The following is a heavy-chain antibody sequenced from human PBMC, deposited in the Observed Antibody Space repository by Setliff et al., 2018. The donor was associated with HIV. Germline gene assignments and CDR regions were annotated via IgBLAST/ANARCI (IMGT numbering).Heavy chain of an antibody. CDR3: ARKHKVSLGRGIVVLWGFDP. V-gene: IGHV1-8*02. CDR1: GGTFSSYD. CDR2: MNPNSGNS. D-gene: IGHD3-10*01. Sequence: GASVKVSCKASGGTFSSYDISWVRQATGQGLEWMGWMNPNSGNSGYAQKFQGRVTMTRSTSFSTAYMELSNLTSEDTAIYYCARKHKVSLGRGIVVLWGFDPWGQGTLVTVSS. J-gene: IGHJ5*02.